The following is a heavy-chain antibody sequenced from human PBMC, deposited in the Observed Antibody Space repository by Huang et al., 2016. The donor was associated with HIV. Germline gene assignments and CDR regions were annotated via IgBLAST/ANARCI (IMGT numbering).Heavy chain of an antibody. Sequence: EVQLVESGGGLVQPGGSLRLSCAASGFSISSYWMHWVRKDPGKGLVWVSRINSDGSSKSDADSVKGRFTISRDNAKNTLYLQMNSLRAEDTAVYYCARDPRIQSWLNFFDYWGQGTLVSVSS. V-gene: IGHV3-74*01. CDR2: INSDGSSK. CDR3: ARDPRIQSWLNFFDY. CDR1: GFSISSYW. J-gene: IGHJ4*02. D-gene: IGHD3-22*01.